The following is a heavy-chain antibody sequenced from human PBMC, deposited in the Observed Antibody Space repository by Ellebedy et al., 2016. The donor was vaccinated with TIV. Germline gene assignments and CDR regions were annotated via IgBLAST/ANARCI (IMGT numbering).Heavy chain of an antibody. CDR3: ARVGYCSSSSCLYYFDY. CDR2: ISRSSKTI. V-gene: IGHV3-48*01. J-gene: IGHJ4*02. CDR1: GFPFNTYS. Sequence: GESLKISXAASGFPFNTYSMNWVRQAPGKGLEWVSHISRSSKTIYYADSVKGRFTISRDNAKNSLYLEMNSLRVEDTAVYYCARVGYCSSSSCLYYFDYWGQGTLVTVSS. D-gene: IGHD2-2*03.